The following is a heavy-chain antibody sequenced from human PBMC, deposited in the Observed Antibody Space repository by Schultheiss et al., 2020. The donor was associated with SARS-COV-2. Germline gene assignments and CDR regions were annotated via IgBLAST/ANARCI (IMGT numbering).Heavy chain of an antibody. CDR3: ARGGSYRVYYYYYMDV. CDR1: GGSISSYY. Sequence: SETLSLTCTVSGGSISSYYWSWIRQPPGKGLEWIGEINHSGSTNYNPSLKSRVTISVDTYKNQFSPKLSSVTAADTAVYYCARGGSYRVYYYYYMDVWGKGTTVTVSS. V-gene: IGHV4-34*01. J-gene: IGHJ6*03. D-gene: IGHD1-26*01. CDR2: INHSGST.